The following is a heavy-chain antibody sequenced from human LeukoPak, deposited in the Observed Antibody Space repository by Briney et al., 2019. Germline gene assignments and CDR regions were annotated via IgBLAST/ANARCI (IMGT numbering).Heavy chain of an antibody. CDR3: ARHRGDSGSYFASYYFDY. J-gene: IGHJ4*02. CDR2: IYYSGST. V-gene: IGHV4-39*01. Sequence: SETLSLTCTVSGGSISSSIYYWGWTRQPPWKGLEGIGTIYYSGSTDYNPSLKSRVTISVDTSKNQFSLKLSSVTAADTAVYYCARHRGDSGSYFASYYFDYWGQGTLVTVSS. D-gene: IGHD1-26*01. CDR1: GGSISSSIYY.